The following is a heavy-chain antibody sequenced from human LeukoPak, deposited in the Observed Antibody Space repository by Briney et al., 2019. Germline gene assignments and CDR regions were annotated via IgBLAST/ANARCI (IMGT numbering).Heavy chain of an antibody. CDR2: ISAYNGNT. V-gene: IGHV1-18*01. CDR3: ARGGIGVVTLWFDP. J-gene: IGHJ5*02. CDR1: GGTFSSYA. D-gene: IGHD3-3*01. Sequence: ASVKVSCKASGGTFSSYAISWVRQAPGQGLEWMGWISAYNGNTNYAQKLQGRVTMTTDTSTSTAYMELRSLRSDDTAVYYCARGGIGVVTLWFDPWGQGTLVTVSS.